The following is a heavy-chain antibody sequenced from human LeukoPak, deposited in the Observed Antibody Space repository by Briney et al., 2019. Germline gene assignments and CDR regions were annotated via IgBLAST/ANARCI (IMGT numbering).Heavy chain of an antibody. CDR3: VRGTGY. CDR2: ISSNGDNT. CDR1: GFTFSTYV. J-gene: IGHJ4*02. Sequence: GGSLRLSCSVSGFTFSTYVMHWVRQAPGKGLEYVSAISSNGDNTYYADSVKGRFTISRDNSKNTLYLQMSSLRADDSAVYYCVRGTGYWGQGTLVTVSS. V-gene: IGHV3-64D*06.